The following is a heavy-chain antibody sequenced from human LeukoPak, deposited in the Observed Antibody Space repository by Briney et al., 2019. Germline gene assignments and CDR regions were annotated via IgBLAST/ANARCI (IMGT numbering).Heavy chain of an antibody. Sequence: SETLSLTCTVSGGSISSSSYYWGWIRQPPGKGLEWIGSIYYSGSASYNPSLKSRVTISVDTSKNRISLKLTSVTAADTAVYYCARHPGYHYYYMDVWGKGTTVTVSS. J-gene: IGHJ6*03. CDR2: IYYSGSA. V-gene: IGHV4-39*01. CDR1: GGSISSSSYY. CDR3: ARHPGYHYYYMDV.